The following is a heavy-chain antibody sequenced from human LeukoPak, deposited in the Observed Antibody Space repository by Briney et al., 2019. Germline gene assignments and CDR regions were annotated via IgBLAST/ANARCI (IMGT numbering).Heavy chain of an antibody. CDR2: INPSGGST. CDR3: ARAGGYCGSTSCYSGYYYYFMDV. CDR1: GYTFTSYY. Sequence: ASVKVSCKASGYTFTSYYMHWVRQAPAQGLEWMGIINPSGGSTSYAQKFQGRVTLTRDTSITTAYMELISLTSDDAAVYYCARAGGYCGSTSCYSGYYYYFMDVWGKGTTVTVSS. J-gene: IGHJ6*03. D-gene: IGHD2-2*01. V-gene: IGHV1-46*01.